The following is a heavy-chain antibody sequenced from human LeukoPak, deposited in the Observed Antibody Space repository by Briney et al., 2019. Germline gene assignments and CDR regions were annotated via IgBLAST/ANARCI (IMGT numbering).Heavy chain of an antibody. Sequence: SGGSLRLSCTASGFTFGDYAMSWVRQAPGKGLEWVGFIRSKAYGGTTEYAASVKGRFTISRDDSKSIAYLQMNSLKTEDTAVYYCTRVNVLLWFGELFFDYWSQGTLVTVSS. J-gene: IGHJ4*02. D-gene: IGHD3-10*01. CDR3: TRVNVLLWFGELFFDY. CDR2: IRSKAYGGTT. V-gene: IGHV3-49*04. CDR1: GFTFGDYA.